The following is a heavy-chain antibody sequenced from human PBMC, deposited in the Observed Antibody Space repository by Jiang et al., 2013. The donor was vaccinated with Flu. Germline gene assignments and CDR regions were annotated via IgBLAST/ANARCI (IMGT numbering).Heavy chain of an antibody. J-gene: IGHJ4*02. CDR2: IIPIFGTA. CDR3: ARDGKLVGAYFDY. V-gene: IGHV1-69*01. Sequence: PGQGLEWMGGIIPIFGTANYAQKFQGRVTITADESTSTAYMELSSLRSEDTAVYYCARDGKLVGAYFDYWGQGTLVTVSS. D-gene: IGHD1-26*01.